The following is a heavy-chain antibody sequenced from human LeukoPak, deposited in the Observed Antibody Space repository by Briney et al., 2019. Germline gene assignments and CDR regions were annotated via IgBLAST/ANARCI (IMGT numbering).Heavy chain of an antibody. CDR3: AKQTWDY. Sequence: SETLSLTCNVSGDSISSFYWSWIRQPPGKGLEWIGYIDYSGSTKYNPSLKSRVDISLDTSKNHFSLKLRSVTAADTAVYYCAKQTWDYWGQGTLVTVSS. CDR2: IDYSGST. V-gene: IGHV4-59*08. CDR1: GDSISSFY. J-gene: IGHJ4*02.